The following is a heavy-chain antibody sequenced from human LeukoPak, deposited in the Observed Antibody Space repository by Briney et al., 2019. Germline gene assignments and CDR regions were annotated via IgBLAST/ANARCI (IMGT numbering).Heavy chain of an antibody. Sequence: SETLSLTCTVSGYSISSGYYWGWIRQSPGKGLEWIGYIYYSGSTNYNPSLKSRVTISVDTSKNQFSLKLSSVTAADTAVYYCARVAVAAREYFDYWGQGTLVTVSS. V-gene: IGHV4-61*01. D-gene: IGHD6-19*01. J-gene: IGHJ4*02. CDR3: ARVAVAAREYFDY. CDR2: IYYSGST. CDR1: GYSISSGYY.